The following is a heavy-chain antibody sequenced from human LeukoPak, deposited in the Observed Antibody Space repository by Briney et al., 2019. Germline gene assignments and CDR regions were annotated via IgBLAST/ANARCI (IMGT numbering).Heavy chain of an antibody. Sequence: PSETLSLTCAVSGGSISSSNWWSWVRQPPGKGLEWIGEIYHSGSTNYNPSLKSRVTISVDKSKNQFSLKLSSVTAADTADYFCARLSDYDVDTSHYMDVWGKGTTVTVSS. D-gene: IGHD3-22*01. CDR3: ARLSDYDVDTSHYMDV. CDR2: IYHSGST. V-gene: IGHV4-4*02. J-gene: IGHJ6*03. CDR1: GGSISSSNW.